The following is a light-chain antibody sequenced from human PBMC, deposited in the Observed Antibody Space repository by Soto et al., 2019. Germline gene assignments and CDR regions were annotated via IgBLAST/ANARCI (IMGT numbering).Light chain of an antibody. V-gene: IGLV2-14*01. CDR3: SSYTRSSTRV. CDR2: QVS. CDR1: SSDVGGYNY. Sequence: QSVLTQPASVSGSPGQSITISCTGTSSDVGGYNYVSWYQQHPGKAPKLMIYQVSNRPSGVSNRFYGSKSGNTATLTISGLQAENEIDYYCSSYTRSSTRVFGGGTKHTVL. J-gene: IGLJ3*02.